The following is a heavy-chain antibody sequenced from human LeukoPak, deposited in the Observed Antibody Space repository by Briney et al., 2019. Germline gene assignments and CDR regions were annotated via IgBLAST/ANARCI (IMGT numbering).Heavy chain of an antibody. Sequence: GGSLRLSCTASGFTFSNYVMSWVRQAPGMGLEWVSAITGISGATYIADSVKGRFTISRDNSKNALFLQMDLLRAEDTAVYYCAKGSAAARPYYFDYWGLGVLVTVSS. CDR3: AKGSAAARPYYFDY. CDR2: ITGISGAT. J-gene: IGHJ4*02. V-gene: IGHV3-23*01. CDR1: GFTFSNYV. D-gene: IGHD6-6*01.